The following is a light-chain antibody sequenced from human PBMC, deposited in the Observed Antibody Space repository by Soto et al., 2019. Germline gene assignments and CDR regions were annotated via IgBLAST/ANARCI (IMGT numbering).Light chain of an antibody. CDR2: GAS. CDR3: KQYGSSPYT. CDR1: QSVSSSY. J-gene: IGKJ2*01. Sequence: EIVLTQSPGTLSLSPGERATLSCRASQSVSSSYLAWYQQKPGQAPRLLIYGASSRATGIPDRFSGSGSGTDFTLTISRLEPEDFAVYYCKQYGSSPYTFGQGTKLQIK. V-gene: IGKV3-20*01.